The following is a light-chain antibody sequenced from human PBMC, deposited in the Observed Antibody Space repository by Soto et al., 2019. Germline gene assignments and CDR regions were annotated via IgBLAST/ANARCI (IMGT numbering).Light chain of an antibody. CDR2: GDN. J-gene: IGLJ2*01. CDR3: QSYDSTLTGSV. CDR1: SSNIGAGYD. Sequence: QAVVTQPPSVSGAPGQRGTISCTGSSSNIGAGYDVQWYQHLPGTAPKLLIYGDNNRPSGVPDRFSGSKSGTSASLAITGLQAEDEADYYCQSYDSTLTGSVFGGGTKVTVL. V-gene: IGLV1-40*01.